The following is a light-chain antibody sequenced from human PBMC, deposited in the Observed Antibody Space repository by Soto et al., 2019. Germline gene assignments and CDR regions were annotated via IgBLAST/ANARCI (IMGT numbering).Light chain of an antibody. Sequence: QSGLTQPASGPGSPGQSITISCTGTSGDIGSYNRVSWYQQHPGKAPKLIIYEVTDRPSGVSNRFSGSKSGNTASLTISGLQAEDEAEYYCSSYTNINTRACVFGTGTKVTVL. CDR3: SSYTNINTRACV. CDR2: EVT. CDR1: SGDIGSYNR. J-gene: IGLJ1*01. V-gene: IGLV2-14*01.